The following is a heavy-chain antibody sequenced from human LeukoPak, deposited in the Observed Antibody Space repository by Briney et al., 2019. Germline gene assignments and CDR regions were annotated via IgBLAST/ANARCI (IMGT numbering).Heavy chain of an antibody. Sequence: GESLKISCKTSGYNFTTYWIGWVRQMPGKGLEWMGVIYPYDSDTRYSPSFEGQVTISADKSISTAYLQWNSLKTSDSAMYHCARHGGGYCRTGSCYLFDPWGQGTLVTVSS. V-gene: IGHV5-51*01. J-gene: IGHJ5*02. CDR3: ARHGGGYCRTGSCYLFDP. CDR2: IYPYDSDT. CDR1: GYNFTTYW. D-gene: IGHD2-2*01.